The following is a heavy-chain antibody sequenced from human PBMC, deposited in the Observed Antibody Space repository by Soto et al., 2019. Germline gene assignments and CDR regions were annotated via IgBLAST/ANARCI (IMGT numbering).Heavy chain of an antibody. D-gene: IGHD6-19*01. CDR2: IRAYTGYT. V-gene: IGHV1-18*04. CDR1: GYTFTSYG. J-gene: IGHJ4*02. CDR3: ARASDGYRSGWYVGYFDY. Sequence: ASVKVSFKASGYTFTSYGVSWLRQAPGQGLEWMGWIRAYTGYTNYAQKFQGRVTITTDTSTSTAYMELRSLISDDTAVYYCARASDGYRSGWYVGYFDYWGQGTLVTVSS.